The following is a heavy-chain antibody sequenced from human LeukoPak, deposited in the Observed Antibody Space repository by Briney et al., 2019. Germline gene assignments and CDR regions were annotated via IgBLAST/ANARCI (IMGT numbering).Heavy chain of an antibody. CDR3: ASLVGARGEFDY. CDR2: INPNSGGT. CDR1: GYTFTSYD. J-gene: IGHJ4*02. V-gene: IGHV1-2*02. D-gene: IGHD1-26*01. Sequence: ASVKVSCKASGYTFTSYDINWVRQAPGQGLEWMGWINPNSGGTNYAQKFQGRVTMTRDTSISTAYMELSRLRSDDTAVYYCASLVGARGEFDYWGQGTLVTVSS.